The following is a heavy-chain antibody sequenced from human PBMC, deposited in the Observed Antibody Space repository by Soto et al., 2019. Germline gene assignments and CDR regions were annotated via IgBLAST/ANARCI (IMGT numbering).Heavy chain of an antibody. D-gene: IGHD6-6*01. CDR1: GFTFSSTG. CDR2: ISHDGGNK. J-gene: IGHJ6*02. Sequence: PGGSLRLSCAASGFTFSSTGMHWVRQAPGKGLEWVAVISHDGGNKYYGDSVKGRFTISRDNSKNTLYLQMNSLRAEDTAVYYCARDQESYSSSSFYYYGMDVWGQGTTVTVSS. CDR3: ARDQESYSSSSFYYYGMDV. V-gene: IGHV3-30*03.